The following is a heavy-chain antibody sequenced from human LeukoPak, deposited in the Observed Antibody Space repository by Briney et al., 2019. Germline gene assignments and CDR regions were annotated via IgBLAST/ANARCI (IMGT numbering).Heavy chain of an antibody. CDR1: GFTFSNYA. CDR2: TTSSGGST. V-gene: IGHV3-23*01. D-gene: IGHD6-13*01. CDR3: AKGIAATGGGTFDY. J-gene: IGHJ4*02. Sequence: GGSLRLSCTASGFTFSNYAMSWVRQAPGKGLEWVSATTSSGGSTYYADSVKGRFTISRDNSKNTLFLQMNSLRAEDTAVYYCAKGIAATGGGTFDYWGQGTLVTVSS.